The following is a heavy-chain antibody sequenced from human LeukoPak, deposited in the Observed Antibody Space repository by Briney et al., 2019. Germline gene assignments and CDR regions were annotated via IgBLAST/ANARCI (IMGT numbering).Heavy chain of an antibody. Sequence: GGSLRLSCAASGFTFSSYSMNWVRQAPGKGLEWVSYISSSSSTMYYADSVKGRFTISRDNAKNSLYLQMNSLRAEDTAVYYCASAYDYVWGSYRSFDYWGQGTLVTVSS. D-gene: IGHD3-16*02. CDR3: ASAYDYVWGSYRSFDY. V-gene: IGHV3-48*01. CDR2: ISSSSSTM. CDR1: GFTFSSYS. J-gene: IGHJ4*02.